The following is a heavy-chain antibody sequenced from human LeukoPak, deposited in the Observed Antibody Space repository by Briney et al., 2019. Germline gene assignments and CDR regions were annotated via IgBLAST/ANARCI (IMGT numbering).Heavy chain of an antibody. CDR1: GYSISSGYY. D-gene: IGHD6-13*01. Sequence: PSETLSLTCSVSGYSISSGYYWGWIRQPPGKGLEWIGYIYYSGSTNYNPSLKSRVTISVDTSKNQFSLKLSSVTAADTAVYYCARGSSWYPFYYYYYMDVWGKGTTVTISS. CDR3: ARGSSWYPFYYYYYMDV. CDR2: IYYSGST. J-gene: IGHJ6*03. V-gene: IGHV4-61*01.